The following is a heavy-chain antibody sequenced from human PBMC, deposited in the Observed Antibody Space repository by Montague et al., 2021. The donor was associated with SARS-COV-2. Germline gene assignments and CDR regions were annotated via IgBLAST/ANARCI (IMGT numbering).Heavy chain of an antibody. CDR2: IYFGGTP. V-gene: IGHV4-31*03. J-gene: IGHJ3*01. CDR1: GDSISSADYY. D-gene: IGHD2-15*01. Sequence: TLSLTCTVSGDSISSADYYWSWMRQSPGTGLEWLGYIYFGGTPYYSPSLKSRLTLSVDTSKNEFSMGLRSVTAADTAVYYCARDWAYCGGISCSRPEYAADAWGPGIRVSVSS. CDR3: ARDWAYCGGISCSRPEYAADA.